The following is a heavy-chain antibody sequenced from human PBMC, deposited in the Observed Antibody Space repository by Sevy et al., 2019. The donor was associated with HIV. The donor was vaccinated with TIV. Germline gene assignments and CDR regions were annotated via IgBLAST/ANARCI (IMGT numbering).Heavy chain of an antibody. CDR1: GFTFDDYA. D-gene: IGHD6-13*01. V-gene: IGHV3-9*01. CDR2: ISWKSGGI. J-gene: IGHJ4*02. CDR3: AKDTSAAARRGAFDY. Sequence: GGSLRLSCVASGFTFDDYAMHWVRQAPGKGLEWVSGISWKSGGIGYADSVKGRFTISRDNVKNSLYLQMNSLRAEDTALYYCAKDTSAAARRGAFDYWGQGTLVTVSS.